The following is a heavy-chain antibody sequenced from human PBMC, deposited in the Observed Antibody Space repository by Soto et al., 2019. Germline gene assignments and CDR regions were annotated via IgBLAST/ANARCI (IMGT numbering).Heavy chain of an antibody. J-gene: IGHJ5*02. CDR2: ISSGSDYI. CDR1: FSMYS. D-gene: IGHD1-26*01. CDR3: TRDQGGSYDSWFDP. V-gene: IGHV3-21*06. Sequence: DVQVEESGGGLVKPGGSLRLACNFSFSMYSMDWVRQAPGKGLEGVASISSGSDYIKYADSVKGRFTISRDNTKNSVSLQMSSLRVEDTAMYYCTRDQGGSYDSWFDPWGRGTLVTVSS.